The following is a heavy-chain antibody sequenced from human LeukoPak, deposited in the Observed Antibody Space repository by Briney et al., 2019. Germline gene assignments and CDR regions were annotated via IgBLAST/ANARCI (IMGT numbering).Heavy chain of an antibody. V-gene: IGHV1-8*01. CDR3: ARVYAWNWWPYYYYMDV. CDR1: GYTFTSYD. CDR2: MNPNSGNT. D-gene: IGHD1-7*01. J-gene: IGHJ6*03. Sequence: ASVKVSFKSSGYTFTSYDINWGRQATGQGLEWMGLMNPNSGNTGYAQKFQGRVTMTRNTSISTAYIELSSLRSEDTAVYYCARVYAWNWWPYYYYMDVWGKGTTVTVSS.